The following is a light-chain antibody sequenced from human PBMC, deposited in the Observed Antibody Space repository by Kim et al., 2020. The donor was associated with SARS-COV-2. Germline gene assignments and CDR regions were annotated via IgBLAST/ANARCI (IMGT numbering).Light chain of an antibody. CDR1: SSDVGGYNY. CDR3: SSYTSSSTLYV. CDR2: DVS. J-gene: IGLJ1*01. V-gene: IGLV2-14*03. Sequence: QSALTQPASVSGSPGQSITISCTGTSSDVGGYNYVSWYQQHPGKAPKLMIYDVSNRPSWVSNRFSGSKSGNTASLTLSGLQAEDEADYYCSSYTSSSTLYVFGTGTKVTVL.